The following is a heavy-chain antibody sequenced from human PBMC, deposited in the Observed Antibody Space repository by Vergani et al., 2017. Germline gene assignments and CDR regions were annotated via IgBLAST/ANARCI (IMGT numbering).Heavy chain of an antibody. CDR1: GGSISSYY. CDR3: AGDWASPLPILFGELKGSNGFDP. D-gene: IGHD3-10*01. J-gene: IGHJ5*02. V-gene: IGHV4-4*07. Sequence: QVQLQESGPGLVKPSETLSLTCTVSGGSISSYYWSWIRQPAGKGLEWIGRIYTSGSTNYNPSLKSRVTMSVDTSKNQFSLKLSSVTAADTAVDYCAGDWASPLPILFGELKGSNGFDPWGQGTLVTVSS. CDR2: IYTSGST.